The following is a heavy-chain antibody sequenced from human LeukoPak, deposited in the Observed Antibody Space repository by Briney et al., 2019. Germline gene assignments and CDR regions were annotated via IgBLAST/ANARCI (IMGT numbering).Heavy chain of an antibody. CDR3: ARVGGSGSYTSHYFDY. D-gene: IGHD3-10*01. CDR2: IIPIFTTA. Sequence: GASVKVSCKASGGTFSSYAISWVRQAPGQGLEWTGEIIPIFTTANHAQKFQGRVTITADESTSTAYMELSSLRSEDTAVYYCARVGGSGSYTSHYFDYWGQGTLVTVSS. V-gene: IGHV1-69*13. J-gene: IGHJ4*02. CDR1: GGTFSSYA.